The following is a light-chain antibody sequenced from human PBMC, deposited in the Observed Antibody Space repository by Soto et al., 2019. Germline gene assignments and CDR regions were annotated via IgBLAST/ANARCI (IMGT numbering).Light chain of an antibody. CDR3: QQRSNWPAGST. J-gene: IGKJ3*01. V-gene: IGKV3-11*01. Sequence: EIVMTQSPATLSVSPGERATLSCRASQSVSSYLAWYQQKPGQAPRLLIYDASNRATGIPARFSGSGSGTDFTLTISSLEPEDFAVYYCQQRSNWPAGSTFGPGTKVDIK. CDR1: QSVSSY. CDR2: DAS.